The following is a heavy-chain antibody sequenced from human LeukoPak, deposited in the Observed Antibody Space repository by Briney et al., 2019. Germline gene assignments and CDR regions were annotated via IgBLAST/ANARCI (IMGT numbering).Heavy chain of an antibody. CDR1: GFTFSSYA. D-gene: IGHD3-22*01. CDR3: AKSGYYYDSSGYFDY. CDR2: ISGSGGST. V-gene: IGHV3-23*01. J-gene: IGHJ4*02. Sequence: PGESLRLSCAASGFTFSSYAMSWVRQAPGKGLEWVSAISGSGGSTYYADSVKGRFTISRDNSKNTLYLQMNSLRAEDTAVYYCAKSGYYYDSSGYFDYWGQGTLVTVSS.